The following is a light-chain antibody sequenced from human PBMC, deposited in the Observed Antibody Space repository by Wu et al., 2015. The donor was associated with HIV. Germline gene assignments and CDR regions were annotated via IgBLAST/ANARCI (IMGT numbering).Light chain of an antibody. J-gene: IGKJ2*03. CDR2: DTS. Sequence: LSCRASQTIVNNYLAWYQQKPGQAPRLLIYDTSTRASDIPGRFSGSGSGTDFTLTITKLEPEDFAVYYCQQYGTSPLYSFGPGTKLE. V-gene: IGKV3-20*01. CDR1: QTIVNNY. CDR3: QQYGTSPLYS.